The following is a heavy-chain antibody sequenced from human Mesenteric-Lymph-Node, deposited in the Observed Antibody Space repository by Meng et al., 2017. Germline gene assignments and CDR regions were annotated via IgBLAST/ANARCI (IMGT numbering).Heavy chain of an antibody. CDR3: ASTESHF. CDR2: TYYRSKWYN. V-gene: IGHV6-1*01. J-gene: IGHJ4*02. Sequence: QVQLQQSGPGRVKPSQTLPLTCPITGDRVSLKSAAWSWSRQSPARGLEWLGRTYYRSKWYNDYAVSVNSRISINPDTSKNPFSLRLNSVTPEDTAVYYCASTESHFWGQGTLVTVSS. CDR1: GDRVSLKSAA. D-gene: IGHD1-26*01.